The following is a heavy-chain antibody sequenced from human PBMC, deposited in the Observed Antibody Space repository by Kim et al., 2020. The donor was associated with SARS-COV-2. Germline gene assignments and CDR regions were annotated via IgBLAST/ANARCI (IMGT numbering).Heavy chain of an antibody. CDR1: GFTFSGSA. D-gene: IGHD5-18*01. Sequence: GGSLRLSCAASGFTFSGSAIQWIRQASGKGLEWVGRIRGKANSYATAYAASVKGRFTISRDDSKNTAYLQMKSLKTEDTAVYYCTSWIQPTDYCSQGTLLTV. J-gene: IGHJ4*02. CDR3: TSWIQPTDY. CDR2: IRGKANSYAT. V-gene: IGHV3-73*01.